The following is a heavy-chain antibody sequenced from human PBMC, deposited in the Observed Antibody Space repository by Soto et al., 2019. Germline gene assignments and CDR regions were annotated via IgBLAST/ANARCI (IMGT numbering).Heavy chain of an antibody. J-gene: IGHJ2*01. D-gene: IGHD1-26*01. V-gene: IGHV1-24*01. Sequence: QVQLVQSGAEVKKPGASVKVSCKVSGYTLTELSMHWVRQAPGKGLEWMGGFDPEDGETIYAQKFQGRVTMTEDTSTDTAYMELSSLRSEDTAVYYCATDLTMWELLPNPRYWYFDLWGRGTLVTVSS. CDR2: FDPEDGET. CDR1: GYTLTELS. CDR3: ATDLTMWELLPNPRYWYFDL.